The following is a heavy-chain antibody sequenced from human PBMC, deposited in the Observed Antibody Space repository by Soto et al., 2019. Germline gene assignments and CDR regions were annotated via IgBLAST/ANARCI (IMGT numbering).Heavy chain of an antibody. CDR1: GYTFTSYD. D-gene: IGHD3-16*01. CDR3: AGGPSLDGDFGVDY. Sequence: QVQLVQSGAEVKKPGASVKVSCKASGYTFTSYDINWVRQATGQGLEWMGWMNPNSGNTGYAQKFQGRVTMTRNTSISTAYMEPSSLRSEDTAVYYCAGGPSLDGDFGVDYWGQGTLVTVSS. J-gene: IGHJ4*02. CDR2: MNPNSGNT. V-gene: IGHV1-8*01.